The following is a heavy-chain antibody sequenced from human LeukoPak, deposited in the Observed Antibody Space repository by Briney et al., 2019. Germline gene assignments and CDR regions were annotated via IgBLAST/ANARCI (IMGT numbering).Heavy chain of an antibody. CDR1: RFTFSTFA. D-gene: IGHD2-8*01. J-gene: IGHJ5*01. V-gene: IGHV3-23*01. CDR2: ISGSGVGT. Sequence: GGSLRLSCGASRFTFSTFAMSWVRQAPGKGLEWVSGISGSGVGTHYADSVKGRFTISRDNSKNTLYLQMNSLRAEDTAVYYCSKSPVGNVLDSWGQGTLVTVSS. CDR3: SKSPVGNVLDS.